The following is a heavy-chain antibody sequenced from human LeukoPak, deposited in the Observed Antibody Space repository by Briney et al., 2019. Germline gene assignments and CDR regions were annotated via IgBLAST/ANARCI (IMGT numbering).Heavy chain of an antibody. V-gene: IGHV3-21*01. CDR3: AREGIQLWLDY. CDR2: TSSSSAYT. J-gene: IGHJ4*02. Sequence: PGGSLRLSCAASGFTFSSFSMIWVRQAPGKGLEWVSSTSSSSAYTFYAESGKGRFTISRDNAKNSLFLQMNSLRAEDTAVYYCAREGIQLWLDYWGQGTLVTVSS. CDR1: GFTFSSFS. D-gene: IGHD5-18*01.